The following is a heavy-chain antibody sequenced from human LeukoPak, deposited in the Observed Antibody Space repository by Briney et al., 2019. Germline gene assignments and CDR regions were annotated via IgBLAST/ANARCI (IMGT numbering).Heavy chain of an antibody. CDR1: GVPFSEYY. J-gene: IGHJ3*02. D-gene: IGHD3-16*01. V-gene: IGHV4-59*01. CDR3: ARVLTGPAAFDI. Sequence: PSETLSLTCAVSGVPFSEYYWSWIRQPPGKGLEWIGYIYYSGSTNYNPSLKSRVTISVDTSKNQFSLKLSSVTAADTAVYYCARVLTGPAAFDIWGQGTMVTVSS. CDR2: IYYSGST.